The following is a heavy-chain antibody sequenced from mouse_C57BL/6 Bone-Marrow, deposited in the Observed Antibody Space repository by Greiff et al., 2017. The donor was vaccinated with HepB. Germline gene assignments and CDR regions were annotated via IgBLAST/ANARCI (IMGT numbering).Heavy chain of an antibody. D-gene: IGHD4-1*01. Sequence: EVQLQQSGAELVRPGASVKLSCTASGFNIKDDYMHWVKQRPEQGLEWIGWIDPENGDTEYASKFQGKATITADTSSNTAYLQLSSLTSEDTAVYYCTTQLTVYWYFDVWGTVTTVTVSS. CDR3: TTQLTVYWYFDV. J-gene: IGHJ1*03. CDR1: GFNIKDDY. V-gene: IGHV14-4*01. CDR2: IDPENGDT.